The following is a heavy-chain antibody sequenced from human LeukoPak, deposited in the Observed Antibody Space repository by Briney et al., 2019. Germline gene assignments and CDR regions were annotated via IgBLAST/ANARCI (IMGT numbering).Heavy chain of an antibody. CDR2: INHSGST. CDR1: GASISNYY. J-gene: IGHJ4*02. D-gene: IGHD6-13*01. V-gene: IGHV4-34*01. CDR3: ARGPGAQRVFDY. Sequence: SETLSLTCTVSGASISNYYWTWIHQAPGKGLEWIGEINHSGSTNYNPSLKSRVTISVDTSKNQFSLKLSSVTAADTAVYYCARGPGAQRVFDYWGQGTLVTVSS.